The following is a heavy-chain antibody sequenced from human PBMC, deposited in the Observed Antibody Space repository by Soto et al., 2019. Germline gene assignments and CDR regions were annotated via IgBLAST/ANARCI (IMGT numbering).Heavy chain of an antibody. D-gene: IGHD6-13*01. CDR2: ISGSGART. CDR3: AKVGGVAGRADWPVFDP. V-gene: IGHV3-23*01. CDR1: GFTFTSYA. Sequence: EVKVLEAGGGLVQPGGSLRLLCAASGFTFTSYAMSWVRQPPGKGLEWVSEISGSGARTYYANSVKGLFTIPRHNSKYTLYLHMNGLRVEDTAVYHCAKVGGVAGRADWPVFDPWGQGTLVTVSS. J-gene: IGHJ5*02.